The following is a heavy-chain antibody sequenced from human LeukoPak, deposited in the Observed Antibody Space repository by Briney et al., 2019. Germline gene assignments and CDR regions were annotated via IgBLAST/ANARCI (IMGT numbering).Heavy chain of an antibody. J-gene: IGHJ6*03. CDR1: GFTFGSYG. CDR2: IRYDGSNK. Sequence: GGSLRLSCAASGFTFGSYGMHWVRQAPGKGLEWVAFIRYDGSNKYYADSVKGRFTISRDNSKNTLYLQMNSLRAEDTAVYYCARDSAIYYGSDYSMDVWGRGTTVTISS. V-gene: IGHV3-30*02. D-gene: IGHD3-10*01. CDR3: ARDSAIYYGSDYSMDV.